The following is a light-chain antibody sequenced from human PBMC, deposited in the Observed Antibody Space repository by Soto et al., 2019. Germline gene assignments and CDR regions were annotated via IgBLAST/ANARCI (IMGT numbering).Light chain of an antibody. Sequence: QSALTQPASVSGSPGQSITISCTGTSSDVGDYNYVSWYQQHPGKVPKLMIYEVSNRPSGVSNRFSGSKSVNTASLTISGLQAEDEADYYCSSYRSSSTLNYVFGTGTKLTVL. V-gene: IGLV2-14*01. J-gene: IGLJ1*01. CDR2: EVS. CDR1: SSDVGDYNY. CDR3: SSYRSSSTLNYV.